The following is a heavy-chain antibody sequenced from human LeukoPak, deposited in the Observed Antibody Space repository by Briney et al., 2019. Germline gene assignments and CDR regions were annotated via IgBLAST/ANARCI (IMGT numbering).Heavy chain of an antibody. CDR1: GGSISSGGYS. D-gene: IGHD1-1*01. J-gene: IGHJ4*02. CDR3: ARATNDGTDY. V-gene: IGHV4-30-2*01. CDR2: IYHSGST. Sequence: KSSQTLSLTCAVSGGSISSGGYSWSWIRQPPGKGLEWIGYIYHSGSTYYNPSLKSRVTISVDRSKNQFSLKLSSVTAADTAVYYCARATNDGTDYWGQGTLVTVSS.